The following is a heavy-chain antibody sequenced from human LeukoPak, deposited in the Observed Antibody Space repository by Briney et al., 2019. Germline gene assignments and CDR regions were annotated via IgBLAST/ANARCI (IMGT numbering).Heavy chain of an antibody. CDR1: GYTFTAYY. Sequence: ASVKVSCKASGYTFTAYYIHWVRQAPGQGLEYMGWITPKTGGTNYAQKFQGRVTMTRDTSISTAYMELSRLRSDDTAVYYCARGGYCSGGSCYPSLNYYYYYMDVWGKGTTVTVSS. V-gene: IGHV1-2*02. CDR2: ITPKTGGT. D-gene: IGHD2-15*01. J-gene: IGHJ6*03. CDR3: ARGGYCSGGSCYPSLNYYYYYMDV.